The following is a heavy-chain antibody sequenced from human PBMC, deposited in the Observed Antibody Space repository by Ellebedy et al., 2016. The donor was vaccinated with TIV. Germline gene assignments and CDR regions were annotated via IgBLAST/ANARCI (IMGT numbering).Heavy chain of an antibody. J-gene: IGHJ5*02. CDR2: IFSIDEK. D-gene: IGHD3/OR15-3a*01. V-gene: IGHV2-26*01. CDR1: GFSLSNGRMG. CDR3: ARISGLPNWFDP. Sequence: SGPTLVKPTETLTLTCTVSGFSLSNGRMGVSWIRQSPGKALEWLAHIFSIDEKSSSTSLKSRLTISKDTSKSQVVLTMTNMDPVDTATYYCARISGLPNWFDPWGQGTLVTVSS.